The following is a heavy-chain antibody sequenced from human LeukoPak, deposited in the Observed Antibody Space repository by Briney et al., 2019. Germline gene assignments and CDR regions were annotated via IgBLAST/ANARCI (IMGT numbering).Heavy chain of an antibody. CDR2: INSDGSDI. V-gene: IGHV3-74*01. J-gene: IGHJ3*02. CDR3: ARERRSSGWYYAFDM. D-gene: IGHD6-19*01. Sequence: PGEPLRLSCAASEFTFSVFWMHWVRQAPGKGLVWVSRINSDGSDIRYADSVKGRFTISRDNAKNTLYLQMNSLRAEDTAVYYCARERRSSGWYYAFDMRCQGTMVTVSS. CDR1: EFTFSVFW.